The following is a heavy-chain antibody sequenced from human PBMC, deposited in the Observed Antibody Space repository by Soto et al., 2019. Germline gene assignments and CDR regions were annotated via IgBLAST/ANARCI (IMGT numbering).Heavy chain of an antibody. CDR3: TRGGMATITDFDY. Sequence: SVKVSCKASGVTFSTYTINWVRQAPGQGLEWVGRIIPLIGIVNYAQKFQGRVTITADRSTSTTYMELSSLRSQDTAVYYCTRGGMATITDFDYWGTGTLVTVSS. V-gene: IGHV1-69*02. CDR2: IIPLIGIV. CDR1: GVTFSTYT. D-gene: IGHD5-12*01. J-gene: IGHJ4*02.